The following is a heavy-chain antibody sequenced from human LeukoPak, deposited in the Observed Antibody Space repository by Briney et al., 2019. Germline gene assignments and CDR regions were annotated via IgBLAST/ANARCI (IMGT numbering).Heavy chain of an antibody. CDR2: IYPGDSDT. D-gene: IGHD6-19*01. CDR1: GYSFTSYW. CDR3: ARQGSGWYSEYYEIDV. Sequence: GESLKISCKGSGYSFTSYWIGWVRQLPGKGLEWMGIIYPGDSDTRYSPSFQGQVTISADKSISTAYLQWSSLKASDTAMYYCARQGSGWYSEYYEIDVWGKGTTVTISS. J-gene: IGHJ6*04. V-gene: IGHV5-51*01.